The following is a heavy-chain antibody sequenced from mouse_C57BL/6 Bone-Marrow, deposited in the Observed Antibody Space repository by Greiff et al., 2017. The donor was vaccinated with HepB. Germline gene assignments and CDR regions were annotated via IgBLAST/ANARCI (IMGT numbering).Heavy chain of an antibody. J-gene: IGHJ2*01. CDR3: ALFDYGSSPYFDY. CDR1: GFNIKDYY. D-gene: IGHD1-1*01. Sequence: VQLQQSGAELVKPGASVKLSCTASGFNIKDYYMHWVKQRTEQGLEWIGRIDPEDGETKYDPKFQGKATITADTSSNTAYLQLSSLTSEDTAVYYCALFDYGSSPYFDYWGQGTTLTVSS. V-gene: IGHV14-2*01. CDR2: IDPEDGET.